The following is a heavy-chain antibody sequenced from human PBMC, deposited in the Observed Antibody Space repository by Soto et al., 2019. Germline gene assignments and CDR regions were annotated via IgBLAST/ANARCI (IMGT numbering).Heavy chain of an antibody. CDR2: IYYSGST. V-gene: IGHV4-59*08. J-gene: IGHJ5*02. D-gene: IGHD5-18*01. CDR3: ARLVWSYGTWFDP. CDR1: GVSISSYY. Sequence: SDTLSLTCTVSGVSISSYYWSWIRQPPGKGLEWIGYIYYSGSTNYNPSLKSRVTISVDTSKNQFSLKLSSVTAADTAVYYCARLVWSYGTWFDPWGQGTLVTVSS.